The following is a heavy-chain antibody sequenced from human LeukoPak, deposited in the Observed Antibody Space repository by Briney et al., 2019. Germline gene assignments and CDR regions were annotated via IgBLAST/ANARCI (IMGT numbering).Heavy chain of an antibody. D-gene: IGHD3-3*01. J-gene: IGHJ6*03. CDR1: GYTFTSYD. Sequence: GASVKVSCKASGYTFTSYDINWVRQATGQGLEWMGWMNPNSGNTGYAQKFQGRVTMTRNTSISTAYMELSSLRSEDTAVYYCARGRRLRFLEWLLIDYYYYYMDVWGKGTTVTVSS. V-gene: IGHV1-8*01. CDR2: MNPNSGNT. CDR3: ARGRRLRFLEWLLIDYYYYYMDV.